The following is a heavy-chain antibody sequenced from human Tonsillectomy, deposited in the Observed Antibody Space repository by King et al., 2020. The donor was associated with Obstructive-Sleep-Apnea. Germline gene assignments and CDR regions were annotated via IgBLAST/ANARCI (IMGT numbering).Heavy chain of an antibody. Sequence: QLQESGPGLVKPSETLSLTCTVSGGSISSSSYYWGWIRPPPGKGLEWIGSIYYSGSTYYNPSLKSRVTISVDTSKNQFSLKLSSVTAADTAVYYCARSRCGRACYPGRDYVDYWGQGTLVTVSS. J-gene: IGHJ4*02. CDR1: GGSISSSSYY. CDR2: IYYSGST. D-gene: IGHD2-21*02. CDR3: ARSRCGRACYPGRDYVDY. V-gene: IGHV4-39*07.